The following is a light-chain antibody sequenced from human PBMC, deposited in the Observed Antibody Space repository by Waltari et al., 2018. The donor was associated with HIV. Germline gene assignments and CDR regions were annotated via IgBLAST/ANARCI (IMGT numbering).Light chain of an antibody. CDR3: CSYVSEIVPCV. V-gene: IGLV2-23*02. CDR1: SSDVGAYNL. Sequence: QTALTQPASVSGSPGQSITNSCTGTSSDVGAYNLVSWYQQHPGKAPRLIIYDVSERPAGVANRFTGSKSGNTASLTISGLQAEDEADYYCCSYVSEIVPCVFGGGTKLTVL. J-gene: IGLJ3*02. CDR2: DVS.